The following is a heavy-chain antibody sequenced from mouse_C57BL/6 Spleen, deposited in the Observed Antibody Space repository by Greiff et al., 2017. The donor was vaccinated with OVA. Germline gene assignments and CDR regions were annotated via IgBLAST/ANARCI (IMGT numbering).Heavy chain of an antibody. V-gene: IGHV1-69*01. CDR3: ARKRGNSYYFDY. Sequence: QVQLQQPGAELVMPGASVKLSCKASGYTFTSYWMHWVKQRPGQGLEWIGEIDPSDSYTNYNQKFKGKSTLTVDKSSSTAYMQLSSLTSEDSAVYDCARKRGNSYYFDYWGQGTTLTVSS. CDR1: GYTFTSYW. D-gene: IGHD2-1*01. CDR2: IDPSDSYT. J-gene: IGHJ2*01.